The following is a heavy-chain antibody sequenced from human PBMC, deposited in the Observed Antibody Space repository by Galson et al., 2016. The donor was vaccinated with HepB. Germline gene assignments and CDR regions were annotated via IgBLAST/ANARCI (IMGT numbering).Heavy chain of an antibody. D-gene: IGHD3-3*01. CDR1: GFTFSSYS. CDR2: IYYSGST. CDR3: ARDGRADYDFWSGYSNWFDP. Sequence: LRLSCAASGFTFSSYSMNWVRQAPGKGLEWIRYIYYSGSTNYSPSLKSRVTISVDTSKNQFSLKLSSVTAADTAVYYCARDGRADYDFWSGYSNWFDPWGQGTLVTVSS. J-gene: IGHJ5*02. V-gene: IGHV4-59*01.